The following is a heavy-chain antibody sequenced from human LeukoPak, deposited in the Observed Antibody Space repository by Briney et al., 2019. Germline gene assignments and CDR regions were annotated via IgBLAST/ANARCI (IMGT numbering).Heavy chain of an antibody. CDR1: GGTFSSYA. CDR3: ARETTTVTTGLYYFDY. J-gene: IGHJ4*02. D-gene: IGHD4-17*01. V-gene: IGHV1-69*04. Sequence: ASVKVSCKASGGTFSSYAISWVRQAPGQGLEWMGRIIPIFGIANYAQKFQGRVTITADKSTSTAYMELSSLRSEDTAVYYCARETTTVTTGLYYFDYWGQGTLVTVSS. CDR2: IIPIFGIA.